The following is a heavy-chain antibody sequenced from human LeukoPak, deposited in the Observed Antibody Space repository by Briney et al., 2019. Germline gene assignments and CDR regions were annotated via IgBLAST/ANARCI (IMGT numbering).Heavy chain of an antibody. J-gene: IGHJ6*02. D-gene: IGHD2-21*02. CDR3: TRVTAYYYYGMDV. V-gene: IGHV3-15*01. CDR1: GFTFSNAW. Sequence: GGSLSLSCEASGFTFSNAWMSWVRQAPGKGLEWVGRIKSKSDGGTTEYAAPVEGRFTISRDDSKTTLYLQMNSLKTEDTAVYYCTRVTAYYYYGMDVWGQGTTVTVSS. CDR2: IKSKSDGGTT.